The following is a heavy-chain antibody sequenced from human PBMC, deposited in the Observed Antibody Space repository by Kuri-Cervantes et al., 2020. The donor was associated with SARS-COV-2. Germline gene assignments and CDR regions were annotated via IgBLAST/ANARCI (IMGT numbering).Heavy chain of an antibody. Sequence: SETLSLTCTVSGGSISSSSYYWGWIRQPPGKGLEWIGSIYYSGRTYYDPSLKSRVTISVDTSKNQFSLKLSSVTAADAAVYYCATPARPGAFDAFDIWGQGTMVTVSS. J-gene: IGHJ3*02. CDR1: GGSISSSSYY. D-gene: IGHD6-6*01. CDR3: ATPARPGAFDAFDI. CDR2: IYYSGRT. V-gene: IGHV4-39*01.